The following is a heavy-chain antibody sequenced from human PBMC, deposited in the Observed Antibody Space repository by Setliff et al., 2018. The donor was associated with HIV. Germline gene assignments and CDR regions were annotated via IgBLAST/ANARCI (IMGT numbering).Heavy chain of an antibody. V-gene: IGHV4-61*02. CDR2: IYTSGST. D-gene: IGHD6-13*01. Sequence: KPSETLSLTCSVSGGSISSGSYYWNWIRQPAGKGLEWIGRIYTSGSTNYNPSLQSRITISVDTSKNQFSLKLSSVTAADTAVYYCTRTNPLAAPPFDFWGQGTLVTVPQ. CDR3: TRTNPLAAPPFDF. CDR1: GGSISSGSYY. J-gene: IGHJ4*02.